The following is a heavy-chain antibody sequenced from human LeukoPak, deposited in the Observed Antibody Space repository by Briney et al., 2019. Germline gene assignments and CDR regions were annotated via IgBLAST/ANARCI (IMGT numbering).Heavy chain of an antibody. CDR1: GGSISSYY. D-gene: IGHD2-15*01. J-gene: IGHJ5*02. CDR2: IYYSGST. CDR3: ARDVEGSSWFDP. Sequence: SETLSLTCTVSGGSISSYYWSWIRQPPGKGLEWIGYIYYSGSTNYNPSLKSRVTISVDTSKNQFSLKLSSVTAADTAVYYCARDVEGSSWFDPWGQGTLVTVSS. V-gene: IGHV4-59*01.